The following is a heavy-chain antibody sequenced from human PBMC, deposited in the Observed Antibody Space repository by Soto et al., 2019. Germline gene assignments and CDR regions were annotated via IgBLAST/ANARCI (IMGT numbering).Heavy chain of an antibody. D-gene: IGHD3-22*01. CDR3: ARPRSYYYDSSAERAFDI. V-gene: IGHV1-69*01. CDR1: GGTFSNYG. CDR2: IIPLFGTA. Sequence: QVQLVQSGAEVKKPGSSVKVSCKASGGTFSNYGISWVRQAPGQGPEWLGAIIPLFGTANYAQRFQGRVTITADESTSTAYMELSSLRSEDTAVYYCARPRSYYYDSSAERAFDIWGQGTMVTVSS. J-gene: IGHJ3*02.